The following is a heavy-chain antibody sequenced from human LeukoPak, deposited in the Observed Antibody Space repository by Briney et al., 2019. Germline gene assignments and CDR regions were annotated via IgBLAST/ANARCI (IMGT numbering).Heavy chain of an antibody. CDR3: ASTYYYDSSGYGH. CDR1: GGSISSYY. V-gene: IGHV4-59*12. Sequence: SETLSLTCTVSGGSISSYYWSWIRQPPGKGLEWIGYIYYSGSTNYNPSLKSRVTISVDKSKNQFSLRLSSVTAADTAVYYCASTYYYDSSGYGHWGQGTLVTVSS. J-gene: IGHJ4*02. CDR2: IYYSGST. D-gene: IGHD3-22*01.